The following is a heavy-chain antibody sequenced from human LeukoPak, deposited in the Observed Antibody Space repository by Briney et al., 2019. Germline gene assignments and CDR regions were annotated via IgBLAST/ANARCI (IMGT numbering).Heavy chain of an antibody. CDR1: GGSFSGYY. V-gene: IGHV4-34*01. CDR2: INHSGST. Sequence: SETLSLTCAVYGGSFSGYYWSWIRQPPGKGLEWIGEINHSGSTNYNPSLESRVTISVDTSKNQFSLKLSSVTAADTAVYYCARASGYSSGWYAVPDFDYWGQGTLVTVSS. J-gene: IGHJ4*02. CDR3: ARASGYSSGWYAVPDFDY. D-gene: IGHD6-19*01.